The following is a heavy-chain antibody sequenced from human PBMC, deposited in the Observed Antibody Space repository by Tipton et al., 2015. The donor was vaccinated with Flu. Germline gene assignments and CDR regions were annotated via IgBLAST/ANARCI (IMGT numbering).Heavy chain of an antibody. Sequence: TLSLTCSVSGDSIGSPYYWGWIRQPPGKGLEWIGSISHSGSTYYNPSLKSRVTISIDTFKNQFSLKLSSVTAADTAVYYCATTTYYYGSGSHDYWGQGTLVTVSS. J-gene: IGHJ4*02. D-gene: IGHD3-10*01. CDR1: GDSIGSPYY. V-gene: IGHV4-38-2*01. CDR2: ISHSGST. CDR3: ATTTYYYGSGSHDY.